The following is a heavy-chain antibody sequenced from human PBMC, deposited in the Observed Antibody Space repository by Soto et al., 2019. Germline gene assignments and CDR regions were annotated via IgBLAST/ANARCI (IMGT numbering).Heavy chain of an antibody. CDR3: ARGVSGWSPFDL. CDR2: INPNSGVT. CDR1: GSTFTDYY. D-gene: IGHD6-19*01. J-gene: IGHJ4*02. V-gene: IGHV1-2*04. Sequence: ASVTVSCRASGSTFTDYYLHWVRQAPGQGLEWMGWINPNSGVTNYAQKFQGWVTLTRDTSVSTAYMELNRLKSDDTAVFFCARGVSGWSPFDLWGQGTLVTVSA.